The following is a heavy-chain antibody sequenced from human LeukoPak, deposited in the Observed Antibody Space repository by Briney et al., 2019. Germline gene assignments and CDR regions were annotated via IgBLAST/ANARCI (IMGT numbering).Heavy chain of an antibody. CDR3: ARGGGLDV. CDR2: INHNGNVN. CDR1: GFNFSSYW. J-gene: IGHJ6*02. D-gene: IGHD3-16*01. V-gene: IGHV3-7*03. Sequence: GGSLRLSCAASGFNFSSYWMNWARQAPGKGLEWVASINHNGNVNYYVDSVKGRFTISRDNAKNSLYLQMSNLRAEDTAVYFCARGGGLDVWGQGATVTVSS.